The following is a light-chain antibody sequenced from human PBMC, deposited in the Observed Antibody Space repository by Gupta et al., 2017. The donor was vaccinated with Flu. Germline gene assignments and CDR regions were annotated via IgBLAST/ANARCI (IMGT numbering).Light chain of an antibody. CDR1: QSVGTY. J-gene: IGKJ5*01. CDR2: DAS. Sequence: ATLSLSPGERATLSCRASQSVGTYLAWYQQKPGQAPRLLIYDASNRATGIPARFSGGGSGTDFILTISSLEPEDAAVYYCQQRSNWPPITFGQGTRLEIK. CDR3: QQRSNWPPIT. V-gene: IGKV3-11*01.